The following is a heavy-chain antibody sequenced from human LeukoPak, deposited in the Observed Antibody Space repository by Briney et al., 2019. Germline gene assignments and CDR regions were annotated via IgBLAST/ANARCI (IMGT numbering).Heavy chain of an antibody. Sequence: SETLSLTCTVSGGSISSGGYYWSWIRQPPGKGLEWIGYIYHSGSTYYNPSLKSRVTISVDRSKNQFSLKLSSVTAADTAVYYCARVVPAAYYYFDYWGQGTLVTVSS. CDR2: IYHSGST. V-gene: IGHV4-30-2*01. D-gene: IGHD2-2*01. CDR1: GGSISSGGYY. J-gene: IGHJ4*02. CDR3: ARVVPAAYYYFDY.